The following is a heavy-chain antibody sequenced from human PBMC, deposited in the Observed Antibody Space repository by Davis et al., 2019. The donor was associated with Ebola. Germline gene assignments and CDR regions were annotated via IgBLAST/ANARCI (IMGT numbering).Heavy chain of an antibody. V-gene: IGHV1-46*01. Sequence: ASVKVSCKASGGTFSSYAISWVRQAPGQGLEWMGIINPSGGSTSYAQKFQGRVTMTRDTSTSTVYMELSSLRSEDTAVYYCARDVYYYDSSGRERYYYYGMDVWGQGTTVTVSS. CDR1: GGTFSSYA. CDR2: INPSGGST. J-gene: IGHJ6*02. D-gene: IGHD3-22*01. CDR3: ARDVYYYDSSGRERYYYYGMDV.